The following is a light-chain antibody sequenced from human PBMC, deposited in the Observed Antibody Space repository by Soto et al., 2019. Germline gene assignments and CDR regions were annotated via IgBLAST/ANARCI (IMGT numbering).Light chain of an antibody. V-gene: IGKV3-20*01. CDR1: QSVINTY. J-gene: IGKJ5*01. CDR2: YTS. Sequence: IVSTHSPNTLSLSPGHSATLSCRASQSVINTYIGWYQEKPGQAPRLLIYYTSSWATGIPDRFTGSGSGTDFTLTISRLQPEDFAVFYCLQDGTSQMMFGQGTQLEIK. CDR3: LQDGTSQMM.